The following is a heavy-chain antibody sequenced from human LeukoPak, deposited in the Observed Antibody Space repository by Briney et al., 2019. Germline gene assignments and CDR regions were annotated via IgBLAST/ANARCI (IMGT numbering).Heavy chain of an antibody. J-gene: IGHJ3*02. CDR2: INHSGST. Sequence: SEALSLTCAVYGGSFSGYYWSWIRQPPGKGLEWIGEINHSGSTNYNPSLKSRVTISVDTSKNQFSLKLSSVTAADTAVYYCARGRVVRAFDIWGQGTMVTVSS. CDR3: ARGRVVRAFDI. CDR1: GGSFSGYY. D-gene: IGHD3-3*01. V-gene: IGHV4-34*01.